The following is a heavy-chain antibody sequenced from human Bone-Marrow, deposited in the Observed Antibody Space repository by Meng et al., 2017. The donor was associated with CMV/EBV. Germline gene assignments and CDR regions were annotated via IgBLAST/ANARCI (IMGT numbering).Heavy chain of an antibody. CDR1: GYTFTSYY. CDR2: INPSGGST. CDR3: ARAWTRGGSQPGY. Sequence: ASVKVSCKASGYTFTSYYMHWVRQAPGQGLEWMGIINPSGGSTSYAQKFQGRVTMTRDTSTSTVYMELSRLRSDDTAVYYCARAWTRGGSQPGYWGQGTLVTVSS. V-gene: IGHV1-46*01. D-gene: IGHD1-26*01. J-gene: IGHJ4*02.